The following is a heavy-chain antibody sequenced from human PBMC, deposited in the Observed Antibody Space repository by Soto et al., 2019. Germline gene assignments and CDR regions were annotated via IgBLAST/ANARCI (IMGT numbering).Heavy chain of an antibody. J-gene: IGHJ6*02. V-gene: IGHV1-69*01. CDR3: ASSLGYCSSTSCYRNYYYGMDV. CDR2: IIPIFGTA. CDR1: GGTFSSYA. Sequence: QVQLVQSGAEVKKPGSSVKVSCKASGGTFSSYAISWVRQAPGQGLEWMGGIIPIFGTANYAQKFQGRVMINADESTSTAYMELSSLRSEDTAVYYCASSLGYCSSTSCYRNYYYGMDVWGQGTTVTVSS. D-gene: IGHD2-2*01.